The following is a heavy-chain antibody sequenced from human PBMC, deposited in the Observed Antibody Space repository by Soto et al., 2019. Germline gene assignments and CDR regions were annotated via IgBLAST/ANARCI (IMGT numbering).Heavy chain of an antibody. CDR3: VRSGTARLLRHSWFDT. V-gene: IGHV3-21*01. CDR2: ITASSAYI. D-gene: IGHD2-21*01. J-gene: IGHJ5*02. CDR1: GFTFNTYD. Sequence: EVQLVESGGGLVKPGGFLRLSCAASGFTFNTYDMNWVHQAPGKGLEWVSSITASSAYIYYADSVRGRITISRDNAKNSLFLQMHSLRAEDTAVYYCVRSGTARLLRHSWFDTWGQGTLVTVSS.